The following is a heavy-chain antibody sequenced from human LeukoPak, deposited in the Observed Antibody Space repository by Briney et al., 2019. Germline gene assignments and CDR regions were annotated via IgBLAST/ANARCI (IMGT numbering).Heavy chain of an antibody. D-gene: IGHD2-21*01. CDR3: AKDIQSTY. CDR2: ISGSGGTT. CDR1: GFTFSSYA. J-gene: IGHJ4*02. Sequence: GGSLRLSCAASGFTFSSYAMSWVRQTPGRGLEWVSAISGSGGTTYYADSVKGRFTISRDNSKNTLYLQMNSLRVEDTAVYYCAKDIQSTYWGQGTLVTVSS. V-gene: IGHV3-23*01.